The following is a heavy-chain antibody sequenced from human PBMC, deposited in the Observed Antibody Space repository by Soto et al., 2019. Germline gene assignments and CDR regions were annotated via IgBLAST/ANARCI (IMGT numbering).Heavy chain of an antibody. V-gene: IGHV1-2*02. D-gene: IGHD3-10*02. J-gene: IGHJ6*02. Sequence: ASVKVSCKASGFSFSGYYLHGVRLAPARGLEWMGRINPNSGVANFAQKFQVRVTLTTNTSISTGYMELSSLRSDDTAVYYCARDNGTLCSGTRGMDVWGQGTTVPV. CDR1: GFSFSGYY. CDR2: INPNSGVA. CDR3: ARDNGTLCSGTRGMDV.